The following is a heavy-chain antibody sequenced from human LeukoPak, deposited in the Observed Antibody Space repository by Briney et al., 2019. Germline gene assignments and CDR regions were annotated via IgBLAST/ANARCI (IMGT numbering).Heavy chain of an antibody. V-gene: IGHV3-15*01. CDR2: IKSEADGGTT. CDR3: TAGHYSSL. Sequence: GESLRLSCVASEFTFSTSYMRWVRQAPGKGLEWVGHIKSEADGGTTHYAAPVRGRFTISRDASENILYLQLDSLKPEDTGLYYCTAGHYSSLWGQGTLVTVSS. J-gene: IGHJ4*02. D-gene: IGHD6-13*01. CDR1: EFTFSTSY.